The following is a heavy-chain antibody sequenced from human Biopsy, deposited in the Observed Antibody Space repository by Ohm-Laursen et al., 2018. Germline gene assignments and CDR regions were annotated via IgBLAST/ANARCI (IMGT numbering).Heavy chain of an antibody. CDR2: IYYSGGT. CDR1: GGSMTGYE. J-gene: IGHJ3*02. V-gene: IGHV4-59*01. Sequence: GTPSLTCSVSGGSMTGYEWSWIRLAPGKGLEWIGYIYYSGGTKYNPSLASRVTFSVDMSKSQFSLKLYSVTAADTAVYYCARVEAGTYDALDIWGQGTLVAVSA. D-gene: IGHD1-26*01. CDR3: ARVEAGTYDALDI.